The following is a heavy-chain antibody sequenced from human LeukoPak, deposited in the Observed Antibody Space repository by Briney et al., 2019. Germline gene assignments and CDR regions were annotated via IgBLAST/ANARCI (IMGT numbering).Heavy chain of an antibody. V-gene: IGHV1-18*04. CDR2: IGSYNTTT. J-gene: IGHJ3*02. CDR1: GYTFTNYF. CDR3: ARDGHRRYYYGSSGRDDVFDI. D-gene: IGHD3-22*01. Sequence: ASLKVSCKASGYTFTNYFITWIRQAPGQGLEWMGWIGSYNTTTNYAQKVQDRVTLTTDSSTSTAYMELRSLRSDDTAVYFCARDGHRRYYYGSSGRDDVFDIWGQGTMVTVSS.